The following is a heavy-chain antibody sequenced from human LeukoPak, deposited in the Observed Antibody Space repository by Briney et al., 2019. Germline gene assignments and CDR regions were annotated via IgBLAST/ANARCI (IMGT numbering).Heavy chain of an antibody. CDR2: IIPIFGTA. J-gene: IGHJ5*02. V-gene: IGHV1-69*01. CDR3: ARDLRGSSGWYGWFDP. Sequence: ASVKVSCKASGGTFSSYAISWVRQAPGQGLEWMGGIIPIFGTANYAQKFQSRVTITADESTSTAYMELSSLRSEDTAVYYCARDLRGSSGWYGWFDPWGQGTLVTVSS. CDR1: GGTFSSYA. D-gene: IGHD6-19*01.